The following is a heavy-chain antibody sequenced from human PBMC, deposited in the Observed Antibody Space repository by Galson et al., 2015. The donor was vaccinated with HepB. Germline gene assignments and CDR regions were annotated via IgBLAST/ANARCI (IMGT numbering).Heavy chain of an antibody. CDR3: AKDLSSGWTDAFDI. D-gene: IGHD6-19*01. CDR2: ISWDGGST. Sequence: SLRLSCAASGFTFDDYTMHWVRQAPGKGLEWVSLISWDGGSTYYADSVKGRFTISRDNSKNSLYLQMNSLRTEDTALYYCAKDLSSGWTDAFDIWGQGTMVTVSS. CDR1: GFTFDDYT. J-gene: IGHJ3*02. V-gene: IGHV3-43*01.